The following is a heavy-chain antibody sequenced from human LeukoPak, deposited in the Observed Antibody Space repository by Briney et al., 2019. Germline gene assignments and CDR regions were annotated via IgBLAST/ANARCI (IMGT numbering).Heavy chain of an antibody. Sequence: GGSLRLSCAASGFTFSDYHMSWIRQAPGKGLEWVSYISSSGSTIYYADSVKGRFTISRDNAKNSLYLQMNSLRAEDTAVYYCARLAVAGEIDYWGQGTLVTVSS. CDR1: GFTFSDYH. J-gene: IGHJ4*02. CDR3: ARLAVAGEIDY. D-gene: IGHD6-19*01. V-gene: IGHV3-11*04. CDR2: ISSSGSTI.